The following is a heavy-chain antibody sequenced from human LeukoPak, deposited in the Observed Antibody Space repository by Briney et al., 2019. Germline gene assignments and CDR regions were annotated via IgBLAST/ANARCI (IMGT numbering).Heavy chain of an antibody. D-gene: IGHD6-13*01. CDR2: IWYDGSNK. J-gene: IGHJ4*02. CDR3: AKDAAGSSSWANY. V-gene: IGHV3-33*06. Sequence: GGSLRLSCAASGFTFSSYGMHWVRQAPGKGLEWVAVIWYDGSNKYYADSVKGRFTISRDNSKNTLSLQMNSLRAEDTAEYYCAKDAAGSSSWANYWGQGALVTVSS. CDR1: GFTFSSYG.